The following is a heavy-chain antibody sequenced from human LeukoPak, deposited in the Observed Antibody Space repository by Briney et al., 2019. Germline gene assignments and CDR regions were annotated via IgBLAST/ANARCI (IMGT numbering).Heavy chain of an antibody. CDR3: ASGYYDSSGYYTGLDY. J-gene: IGHJ4*02. Sequence: PGGSLRLSCAASGFTFSSYWMHWVRQAPGKGLVWVSRINSDGSSTSYADSVKGRFTISRDNAKNTLYLQMNSLRAEDTAVYYCASGYYDSSGYYTGLDYWGQGTLVTVSS. D-gene: IGHD3-22*01. CDR1: GFTFSSYW. V-gene: IGHV3-74*01. CDR2: INSDGSST.